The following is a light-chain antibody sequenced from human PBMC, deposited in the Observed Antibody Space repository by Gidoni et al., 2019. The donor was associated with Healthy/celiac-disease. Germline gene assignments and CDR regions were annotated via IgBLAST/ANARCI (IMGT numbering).Light chain of an antibody. CDR3: QQYYRTPF. J-gene: IGKJ4*01. CDR1: TGISNS. V-gene: IGKV1-NL1*01. CDR2: AAS. Sequence: DIQMTQSPSSLSASVGDIVTITCRASTGISNSLDWYQQKPGKAPKLLLYAASRLESWVPSRLRCSGSGTDYTLTISSLQPEDFATYYCQQYYRTPFFGGGTKVEIK.